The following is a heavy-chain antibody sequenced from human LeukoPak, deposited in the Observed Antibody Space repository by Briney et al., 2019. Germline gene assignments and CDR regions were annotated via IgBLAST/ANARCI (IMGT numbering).Heavy chain of an antibody. CDR1: GGSISYYY. J-gene: IGHJ5*02. Sequence: SETLSLTCTVSGGSISYYYWSWIRQPAGKGLEWIGRIYTSGRTNYNPSLKSRVTMSVDTSKNQFSLKLSSVTAADTAVYYCARDRSGSYYVRPWFDPWGQGTLVTVSS. CDR3: ARDRSGSYYVRPWFDP. V-gene: IGHV4-4*07. CDR2: IYTSGRT. D-gene: IGHD1-26*01.